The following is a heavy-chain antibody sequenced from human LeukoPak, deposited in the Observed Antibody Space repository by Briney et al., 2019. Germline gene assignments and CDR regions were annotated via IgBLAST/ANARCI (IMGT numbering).Heavy chain of an antibody. CDR3: ARRSPYSTGWSSYFDY. D-gene: IGHD6-19*01. Sequence: SETLSLTCAVYGGSFSGYYWSWIRQPPGKGLEWIGEIYRSGTTNYKPSLKSRVTISLDKSRNHFSLKLTSVTAADSAVYYCARRSPYSTGWSSYFDYWGQGALVTVSS. J-gene: IGHJ4*02. V-gene: IGHV4-34*01. CDR1: GGSFSGYY. CDR2: IYRSGTT.